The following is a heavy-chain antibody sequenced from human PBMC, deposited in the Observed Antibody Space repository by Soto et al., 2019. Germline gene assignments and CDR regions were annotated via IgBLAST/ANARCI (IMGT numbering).Heavy chain of an antibody. V-gene: IGHV4-34*01. CDR2: INHSGGT. J-gene: IGHJ5*02. Sequence: PSETLSLTCAVYGGSFSGYYWSWIRQPPGKGLEWIGEINHSGGTNYNPSLKSRVTISVDTSKNQFSLKLSSVTAADTAVYYCASISSGPFDPWGQGTLVTVSS. CDR1: GGSFSGYY. CDR3: ASISSGPFDP. D-gene: IGHD6-19*01.